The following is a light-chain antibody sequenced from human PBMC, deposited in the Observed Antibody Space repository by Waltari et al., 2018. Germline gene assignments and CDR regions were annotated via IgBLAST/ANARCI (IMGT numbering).Light chain of an antibody. Sequence: DIVMTQSPDSLAVSLGERATINCKSSQSVLYSSNNKNYLACYQQKPGQPPKLLIYWASTRESGVPDRFSGSGSGTDFTLTISSLQAEDVAVYYCQQYYSTTLTFGGGTKVEIK. CDR1: QSVLYSSNNKNY. CDR3: QQYYSTTLT. CDR2: WAS. J-gene: IGKJ4*01. V-gene: IGKV4-1*01.